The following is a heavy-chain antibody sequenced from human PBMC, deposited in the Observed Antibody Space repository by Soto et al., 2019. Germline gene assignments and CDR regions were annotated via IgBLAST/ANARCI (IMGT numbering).Heavy chain of an antibody. D-gene: IGHD3-22*01. Sequence: GESLKVCGKGSGFSFTSDWIGWVRQMPGKGLEWMGIIYPGDSDTRYSPSFQGQVTISADKSISTAYLQWSSLKASDTAMYYCARQYYYDSSGYRDYYGMDVWGQGTTVTVSS. V-gene: IGHV5-51*01. CDR1: GFSFTSDW. CDR2: IYPGDSDT. CDR3: ARQYYYDSSGYRDYYGMDV. J-gene: IGHJ6*02.